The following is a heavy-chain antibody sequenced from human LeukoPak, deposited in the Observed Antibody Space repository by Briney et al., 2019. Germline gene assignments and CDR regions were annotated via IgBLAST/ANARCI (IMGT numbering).Heavy chain of an antibody. Sequence: SETLSLTCTVSGGSISSYYWSWIRQPPGKGLEWIGYIYYSGSTNYNPSLKSRVTISVDTSKNQFSLKLSSVTAADTAVYYCASPRSYYDSSGYYISWGQGTLVTASS. D-gene: IGHD3-22*01. J-gene: IGHJ5*02. CDR3: ASPRSYYDSSGYYIS. V-gene: IGHV4-59*01. CDR1: GGSISSYY. CDR2: IYYSGST.